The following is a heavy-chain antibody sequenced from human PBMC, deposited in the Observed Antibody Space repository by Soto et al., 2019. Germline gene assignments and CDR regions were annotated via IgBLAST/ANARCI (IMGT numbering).Heavy chain of an antibody. CDR2: ISAYNGNT. CDR3: ARDGGYYYESSGSLH. CDR1: GYTFTSYG. D-gene: IGHD3-22*01. J-gene: IGHJ4*02. Sequence: QVQLVQSGAEVKKPGASVKVSCKASGYTFTSYGIIWVRQAPGQGLEWMGWISAYNGNTNYAQKLQGRVTMTTDTSTSRAYVELRNRSSDDTAVYYCARDGGYYYESSGSLHWGQGALVTVSS. V-gene: IGHV1-18*01.